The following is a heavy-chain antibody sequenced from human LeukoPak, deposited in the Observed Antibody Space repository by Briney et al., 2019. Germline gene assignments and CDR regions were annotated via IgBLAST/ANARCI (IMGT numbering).Heavy chain of an antibody. CDR3: AKDVAPDSGWDLDY. D-gene: IGHD6-19*01. J-gene: IGHJ4*02. CDR1: GLTFSTYS. Sequence: GGSLRLSCAVSGLTFSTYSMTWVREGPGKGLEWVSSIYNSGAKIFYADSVKGRFTISRDNSKNMLYLQMNSLRVEDTAVYYCAKDVAPDSGWDLDYWGQGTLVTVSS. CDR2: IYNSGAKI. V-gene: IGHV3-23*01.